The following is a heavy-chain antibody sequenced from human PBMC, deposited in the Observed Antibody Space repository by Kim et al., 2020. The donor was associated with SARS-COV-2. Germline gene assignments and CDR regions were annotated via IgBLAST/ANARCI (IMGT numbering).Heavy chain of an antibody. CDR1: GGSISSYY. J-gene: IGHJ5*02. V-gene: IGHV4-59*01. Sequence: SETLSLTCTVSGGSISSYYWSWIRQPPGKGLEWIGYIYYSGSTNYNPSLKSRVTISVDTSKNQFSLKLSSVTAADTAVYYCARAPQLAYQYNWFDPWGQGTLVTVSS. CDR3: ARAPQLAYQYNWFDP. CDR2: IYYSGST. D-gene: IGHD2-2*01.